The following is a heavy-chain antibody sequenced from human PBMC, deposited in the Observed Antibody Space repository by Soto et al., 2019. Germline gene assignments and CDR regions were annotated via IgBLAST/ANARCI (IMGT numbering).Heavy chain of an antibody. V-gene: IGHV1-69*04. CDR3: AREAAGTMGTGTTLPYYFDY. Sequence: SVKVSCKASGGTFSSYTISWVRQAPGQGLEWMGRIIPILGIANYAQKFQGRVTITADKSTSTAYMELSSLRSEDTAVYYCAREAAGTMGTGTTLPYYFDYWGQGTLVTVSS. J-gene: IGHJ4*02. CDR2: IIPILGIA. D-gene: IGHD1-1*01. CDR1: GGTFSSYT.